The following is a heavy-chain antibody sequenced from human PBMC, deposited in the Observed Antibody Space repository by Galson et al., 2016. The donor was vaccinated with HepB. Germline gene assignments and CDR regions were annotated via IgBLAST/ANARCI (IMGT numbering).Heavy chain of an antibody. CDR3: ATIAGATTY. CDR2: INAGNGNT. Sequence: SVKVSCKASGYTFTSYIMHWVRQAPGQRLEWLGWINAGNGNTKYSQKFQARVTITRDTSASTAYMELSSLRSEDTAVFYCATIAGATTYWGQGTLVTVSS. V-gene: IGHV1-3*01. D-gene: IGHD1-26*01. CDR1: GYTFTSYI. J-gene: IGHJ4*02.